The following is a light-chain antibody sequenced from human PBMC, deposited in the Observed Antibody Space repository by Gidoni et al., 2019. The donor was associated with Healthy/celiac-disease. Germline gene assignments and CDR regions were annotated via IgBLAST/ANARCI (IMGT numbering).Light chain of an antibody. CDR3: QQYGSSPPYT. CDR2: GAS. J-gene: IGKJ2*01. V-gene: IGKV3-20*01. Sequence: EIVLTQSPGTLSLSPGERATLSCRASQSVSSSYLAWYQQKPGQAPRLLIYGASSRATGIPDRFSGSGSGTDFPLTISRLEPEDFAVYYCQQYGSSPPYTFGQXTKLEIK. CDR1: QSVSSSY.